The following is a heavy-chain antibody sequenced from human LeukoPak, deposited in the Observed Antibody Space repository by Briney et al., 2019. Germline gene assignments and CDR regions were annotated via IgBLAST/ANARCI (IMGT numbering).Heavy chain of an antibody. CDR2: ISSSSSYI. CDR1: GFTYSSYS. Sequence: PGGSLRLSCAASGFTYSSYSMNWVRQAPGKGLEWVSSISSSSSYIYYADSVKGRFTISRDNAKNSLYLQKNSLRAEDTAVYYCARERPPTTFYKGVVWFDPWGQGTLVTVSS. CDR3: ARERPPTTFYKGVVWFDP. D-gene: IGHD3-16*01. V-gene: IGHV3-21*01. J-gene: IGHJ5*02.